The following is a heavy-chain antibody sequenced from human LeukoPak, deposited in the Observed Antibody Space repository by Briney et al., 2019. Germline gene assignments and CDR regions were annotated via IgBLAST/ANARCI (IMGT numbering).Heavy chain of an antibody. D-gene: IGHD2-15*01. CDR1: GVTLCSYW. Sequence: GGAPRLSCAASGVTLCSYWMNSACHGPGEGLEWVARIYHNGKVKYYVDSVKGRYTISRDNAKNSLYLQMSNLRAGDTAVYLCARGGGWHVGGQGATVTVSS. J-gene: IGHJ6*01. CDR3: ARGGGWHV. CDR2: IYHNGKVK. V-gene: IGHV3-7*04.